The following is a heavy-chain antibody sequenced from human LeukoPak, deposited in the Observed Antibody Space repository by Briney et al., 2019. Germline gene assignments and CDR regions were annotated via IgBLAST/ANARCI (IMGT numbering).Heavy chain of an antibody. CDR1: GCTFSSYA. CDR3: ASPDVDTNYYYYMDV. J-gene: IGHJ6*03. CDR2: IIPILGTA. V-gene: IGHV1-69*13. Sequence: SVNVSCKASGCTFSSYAIRWVRQAPGPGLEWMGGIIPILGTANYAQKFRGRARLTGDESTRTAYMELSSLRSENTAVYYCASPDVDTNYYYYMDVWGKGNPVTVSS. D-gene: IGHD5-18*01.